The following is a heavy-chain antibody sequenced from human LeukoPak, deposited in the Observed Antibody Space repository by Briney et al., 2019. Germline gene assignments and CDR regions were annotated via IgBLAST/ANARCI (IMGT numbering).Heavy chain of an antibody. J-gene: IGHJ4*02. D-gene: IGHD3-10*01. Sequence: PGGSLRLSCAASGFTFSSYGMHWVRQAPGKGLEWVAFIRYDGSNKYYADSVKGRFTISRDNSKNTLYLQMNSLRAEDTAVYYCAKEMVLPWFGDPRLFDYWGQGTLVTVSS. CDR2: IRYDGSNK. CDR1: GFTFSSYG. CDR3: AKEMVLPWFGDPRLFDY. V-gene: IGHV3-30*02.